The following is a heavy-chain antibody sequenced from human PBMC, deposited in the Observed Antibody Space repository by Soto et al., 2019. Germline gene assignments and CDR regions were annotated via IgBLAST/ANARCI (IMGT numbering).Heavy chain of an antibody. CDR1: GGSFSGYY. Sequence: QVQLQQWGAGLLKPSETLSLTCAVYGGSFSGYYWSWIRQPPGKGLEWIGEINHSGSTNYNPSLNRRVTISVDTSKNQFSLKLSSVTAADTAVYYCARGQDIVVVVAAVASWFDPWGQGTLVTVSS. CDR2: INHSGST. D-gene: IGHD2-15*01. J-gene: IGHJ5*02. CDR3: ARGQDIVVVVAAVASWFDP. V-gene: IGHV4-34*01.